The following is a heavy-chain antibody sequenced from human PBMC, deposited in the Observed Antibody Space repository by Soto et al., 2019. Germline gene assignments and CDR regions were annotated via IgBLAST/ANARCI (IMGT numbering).Heavy chain of an antibody. J-gene: IGHJ5*02. V-gene: IGHV1-18*04. CDR1: GYIFTSYG. CDR2: ISGYNGNT. D-gene: IGHD2-2*01. CDR3: ARGPRYCSSTNCFEGVNWFDP. Sequence: ASVKVSCKASGYIFTSYGISWVRQAPGQGLEWMGWISGYNGNTNYAQKVQGRVTMTTDTSTNTAYMDLRSLTSDDTAVYYCARGPRYCSSTNCFEGVNWFDPWGKRTPVTASS.